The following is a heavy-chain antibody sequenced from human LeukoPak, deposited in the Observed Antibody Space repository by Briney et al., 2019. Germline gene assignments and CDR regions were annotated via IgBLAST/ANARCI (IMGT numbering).Heavy chain of an antibody. V-gene: IGHV3-21*01. D-gene: IGHD1-26*01. J-gene: IGHJ6*03. CDR1: GFTFSSYS. Sequence: GGSLRLSCAASGFTFSSYSMNWVRQAPGKGLEWVSSISSSSSYIYYADSVKGRFTISRDNAKNSLYLQMNSLRAEDTAVYYCARVGELKNYYYMDVWGKGTTVTVSS. CDR2: ISSSSSYI. CDR3: ARVGELKNYYYMDV.